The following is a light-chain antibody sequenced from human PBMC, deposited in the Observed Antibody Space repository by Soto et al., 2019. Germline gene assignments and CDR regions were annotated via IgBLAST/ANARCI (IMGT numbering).Light chain of an antibody. CDR3: QQYNNWPYT. CDR1: QSVSSN. CDR2: GAS. J-gene: IGKJ2*01. Sequence: EXVMTQSPATLSVSPGERATLSCRASQSVSSNLAWYQQKPGQAPRLLIYGASTRATGIPARFSGSRSGTEFTLTISSLQSEDFAVYYCQQYNNWPYTFGQGTKLEIK. V-gene: IGKV3-15*01.